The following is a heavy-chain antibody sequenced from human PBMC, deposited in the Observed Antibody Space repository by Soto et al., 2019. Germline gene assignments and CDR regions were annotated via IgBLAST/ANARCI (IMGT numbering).Heavy chain of an antibody. D-gene: IGHD4-17*01. J-gene: IGHJ6*02. CDR1: GFTVSSNY. CDR2: IYSGGST. CDR3: ARDDYGAYYYYGMDV. Sequence: PGGSLRLSCAASGFTVSSNYMSWVRQAPGKGLEWVSVIYSGGSTYYADSVKGRFTISRDNSKNTLYLQMNSLRAEDTAVYYCARDDYGAYYYYGMDVWGQGTTVTVSS. V-gene: IGHV3-66*01.